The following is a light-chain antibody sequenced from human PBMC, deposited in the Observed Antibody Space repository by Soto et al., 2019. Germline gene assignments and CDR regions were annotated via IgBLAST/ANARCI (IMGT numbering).Light chain of an antibody. J-gene: IGKJ5*01. V-gene: IGKV3-20*01. CDR1: QSVSSSN. CDR3: QQYGSSIT. CDR2: DAS. Sequence: EIVLTQSPGTLSLSPGERATLSCRASQSVSSSNLAWYQQKPGQAPRLLIYDASSRATGIPDRFSGSGSGTDFILTISRLEPEDFAVYYCQQYGSSITFGQGTRLEIK.